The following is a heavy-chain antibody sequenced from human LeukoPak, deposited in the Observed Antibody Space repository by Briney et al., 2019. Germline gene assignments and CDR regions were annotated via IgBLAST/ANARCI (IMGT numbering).Heavy chain of an antibody. D-gene: IGHD1-26*01. CDR1: GGSFSGYY. V-gene: IGHV4-34*01. CDR3: ARGRIRGVSYRFDY. CDR2: INHSGST. J-gene: IGHJ4*02. Sequence: PSETLSLTCAVYGGSFSGYYWSWIRQPPGKGLEWIGEINHSGSTNYNPSLKSRVTISVDTSKNHFSLKLNSVTAADTAVYYCARGRIRGVSYRFDYWGQGTLVTVSS.